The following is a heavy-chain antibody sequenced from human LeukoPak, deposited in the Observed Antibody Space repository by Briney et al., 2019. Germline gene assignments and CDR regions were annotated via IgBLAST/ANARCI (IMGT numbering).Heavy chain of an antibody. CDR3: ARHSGDIVVVPAAPLYY. CDR2: IYYSGST. V-gene: IGHV4-59*08. D-gene: IGHD2-2*01. CDR1: GGSISSYY. J-gene: IGHJ4*02. Sequence: SETLSLTCTVSGGSISSYYWSWIRQPPGKGLVWIGYIYYSGSTNYNPSLKSRVTISVDTSKNQFSLKLSSVTAADTAVYYCARHSGDIVVVPAAPLYYWGQGTLVTVSS.